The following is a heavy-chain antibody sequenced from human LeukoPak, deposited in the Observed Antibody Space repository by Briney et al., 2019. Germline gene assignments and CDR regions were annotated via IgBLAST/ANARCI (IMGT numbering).Heavy chain of an antibody. D-gene: IGHD3-16*01. V-gene: IGHV3-30-3*01. CDR1: GFTFSSYA. CDR2: ISYDGSNK. CDR3: ARGGTKEPHLDY. J-gene: IGHJ4*02. Sequence: GGSLRLSCAASGFTFSSYAMHWVRQAPGKGLEWVAVISYDGSNKYYADSVKGRFTISRDNSKNTLYLQMNSLRAEDTAVYYCARGGTKEPHLDYWGQGTLVTVSS.